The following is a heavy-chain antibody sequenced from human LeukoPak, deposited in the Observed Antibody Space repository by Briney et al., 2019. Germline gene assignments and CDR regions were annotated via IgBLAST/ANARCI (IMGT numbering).Heavy chain of an antibody. V-gene: IGHV3-23*01. J-gene: IGHJ4*02. CDR1: GFTFSSYA. Sequence: GGSLRLSCAASGFTFSSYAMSWVRHAPGKGLGWVSAISGSGGSTYYADSVKGRFTISRDNSKNTLYLQMNSLRAEGTAVYYCAKSPIPSLLWFGELSYYFDYWGQGTLVTVSS. CDR2: ISGSGGST. CDR3: AKSPIPSLLWFGELSYYFDY. D-gene: IGHD3-10*01.